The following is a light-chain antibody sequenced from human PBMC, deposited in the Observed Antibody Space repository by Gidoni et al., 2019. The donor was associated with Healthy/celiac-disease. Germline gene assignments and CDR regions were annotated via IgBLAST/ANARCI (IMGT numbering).Light chain of an antibody. Sequence: SSNIGSGYDVHWYQHLPGTAPKLLIYGNNNRPSGVPDRFSGSKSGTSASLAITGLQAEDEGDFYCQSYDSSLSGVVFGGGTKLTVL. CDR2: GNN. CDR1: SSNIGSGYD. CDR3: QSYDSSLSGVV. J-gene: IGLJ2*01. V-gene: IGLV1-40*01.